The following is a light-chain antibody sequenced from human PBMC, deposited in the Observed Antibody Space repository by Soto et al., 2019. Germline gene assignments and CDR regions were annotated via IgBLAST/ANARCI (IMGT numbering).Light chain of an antibody. CDR2: DTT. CDR1: HSVSNY. J-gene: IGKJ4*01. CDR3: QQRGSWPQYT. Sequence: EIVLTQSPATLSLSPGERATLSCRASHSVSNYLAWYQQKPGQAPRLLIYDTTNRATGIPARFSGSGSGTDFTLTIRGLEPADFAVYYCQQRGSWPQYTFGGGTTRDI. V-gene: IGKV3-11*01.